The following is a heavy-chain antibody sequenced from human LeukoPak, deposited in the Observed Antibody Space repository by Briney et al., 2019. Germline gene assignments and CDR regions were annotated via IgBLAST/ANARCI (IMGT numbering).Heavy chain of an antibody. Sequence: GGSLRLSCAASGFTFSSYSMNWVRQAPGKGLEWVSSISSSSRYIYYADSVKGRFTISRDNAKNSLYLQMNSLRAEDTAVYYCAREGVADAFDIWGQGTMVTVSS. CDR2: ISSSSRYI. J-gene: IGHJ3*02. D-gene: IGHD3-3*01. CDR1: GFTFSSYS. CDR3: AREGVADAFDI. V-gene: IGHV3-21*01.